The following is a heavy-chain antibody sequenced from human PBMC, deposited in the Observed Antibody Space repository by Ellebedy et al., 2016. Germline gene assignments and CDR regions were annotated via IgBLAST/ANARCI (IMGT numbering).Heavy chain of an antibody. D-gene: IGHD3-9*01. CDR1: GGSFSGYY. Sequence: SETLSLXXAVYGGSFSGYYWSWIRQPPGKGLEWIGEINHSGSTNYNPSLKSRVTISVDTSKNQFSLKLSSVTAADTAVYYCARVLRYFDWLPGPYYFDYWGQGTLVTVSS. V-gene: IGHV4-34*01. CDR2: INHSGST. CDR3: ARVLRYFDWLPGPYYFDY. J-gene: IGHJ4*02.